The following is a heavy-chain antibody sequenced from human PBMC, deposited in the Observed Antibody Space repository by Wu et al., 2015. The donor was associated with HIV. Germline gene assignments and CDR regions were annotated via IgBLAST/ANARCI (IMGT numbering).Heavy chain of an antibody. CDR3: ARLQSLHGLYSNADY. Sequence: QVQLLQSGAELKKPGASVIVSCKASGYTFIDYYIYWVRKTPGQGPEWMGWINTNRGGTKYAQKFQGRVTLTRDTAVTTAYLELNSLRSDDTAVYYCARLQSLHGLYSNADYWGQGTLVTVSS. J-gene: IGHJ4*02. CDR1: GYTFIDYY. D-gene: IGHD3-10*01. V-gene: IGHV1-2*02. CDR2: INTNRGGT.